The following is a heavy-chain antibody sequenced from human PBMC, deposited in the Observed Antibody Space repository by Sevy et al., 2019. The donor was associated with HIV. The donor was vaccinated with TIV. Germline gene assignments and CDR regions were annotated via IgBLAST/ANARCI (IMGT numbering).Heavy chain of an antibody. D-gene: IGHD6-13*01. V-gene: IGHV1-18*01. CDR1: NYTFSSYG. CDR3: AKGANTQRSNSWYDY. J-gene: IGHJ4*02. Sequence: ASVKVSCKASNYTFSSYGISWVRQAPGQGLEWMGWISTYNGNTKYAQKFQGRVALTTDTSTGTAYMQVGSLRSDDTAVYYCAKGANTQRSNSWYDYWGQGTLVTVSS. CDR2: ISTYNGNT.